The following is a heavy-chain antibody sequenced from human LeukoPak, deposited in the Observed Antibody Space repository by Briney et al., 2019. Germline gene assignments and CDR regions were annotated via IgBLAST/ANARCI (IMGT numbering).Heavy chain of an antibody. J-gene: IGHJ3*02. CDR3: ARDEGPDITILGVDNGVFNM. CDR1: GYTFTSYG. CDR2: ISAYNGNT. D-gene: IGHD3-3*01. V-gene: IGHV1-18*01. Sequence: ASVKVSCKASGYTFTSYGISWVRQAPGQGLEWMGWISAYNGNTNYAQKLQGRVTMTTDTSTSTAYMELRSLRSDDTAVYYCARDEGPDITILGVDNGVFNMGAQGTRLTV.